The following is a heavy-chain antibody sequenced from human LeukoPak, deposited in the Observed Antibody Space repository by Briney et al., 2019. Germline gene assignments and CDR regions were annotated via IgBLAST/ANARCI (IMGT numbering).Heavy chain of an antibody. V-gene: IGHV7-4-1*02. J-gene: IGHJ3*02. CDR1: GYTFTSYA. Sequence: ASVKVSCKASGYTFTSYAMNWVRQAPGQGLEWMGWINTNTGNPTYAQGFTGRFVFSLDTSVSTAYLQISSLKAEDTAVYYCARGSLLGYCSSTSCSAQMDIWGQGTMVTVSS. D-gene: IGHD2-2*01. CDR3: ARGSLLGYCSSTSCSAQMDI. CDR2: INTNTGNP.